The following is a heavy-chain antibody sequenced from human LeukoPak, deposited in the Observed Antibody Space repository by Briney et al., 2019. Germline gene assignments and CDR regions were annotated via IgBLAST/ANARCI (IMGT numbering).Heavy chain of an antibody. V-gene: IGHV3-30*18. CDR1: GFIFSSYW. D-gene: IGHD3-10*01. CDR3: AKDFHASYGSGSPYYYMDV. CDR2: ISYDGSNK. J-gene: IGHJ6*03. Sequence: GGSLRLSCAASGFIFSSYWMTWVRQAPGKGLEWVAVISYDGSNKYYADSVKGRFTISRDNSKNSLYLQMNSLRTEDTALYYCAKDFHASYGSGSPYYYMDVWGKGTTVTVSS.